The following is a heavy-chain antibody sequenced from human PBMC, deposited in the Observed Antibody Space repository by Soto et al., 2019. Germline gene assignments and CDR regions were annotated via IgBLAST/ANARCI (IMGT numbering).Heavy chain of an antibody. CDR2: INHSGST. CDR1: GGSFSGYY. D-gene: IGHD6-19*01. V-gene: IGHV4-34*01. J-gene: IGHJ4*02. CDR3: ARRTGSGWFFDS. Sequence: QVQLQQWGAGLLKPSETLSLTCAVYGGSFSGYYWSWIRQSPGKGLEWIGEINHSGSTNYNPSLKSRVTISVDTSKNQFSLKLSSVTAADTGACYCARRTGSGWFFDSWGPGTLVTVSS.